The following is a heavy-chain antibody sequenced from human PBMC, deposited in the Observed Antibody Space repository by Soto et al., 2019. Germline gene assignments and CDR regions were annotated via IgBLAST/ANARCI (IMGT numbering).Heavy chain of an antibody. CDR2: ISSSGSDT. D-gene: IGHD1-1*01. Sequence: GGSLRLSCVTSGFTFDDYAITWLRQAPGKGLEWVCSISSSGSDTRCAGSVKGRFTISRDSSQSTVYLQMNSLRDEDTAVYYCAKDPWNNWSGLFDPWGQGTLVTVSS. CDR1: GFTFDDYA. CDR3: AKDPWNNWSGLFDP. V-gene: IGHV3-23*01. J-gene: IGHJ5*02.